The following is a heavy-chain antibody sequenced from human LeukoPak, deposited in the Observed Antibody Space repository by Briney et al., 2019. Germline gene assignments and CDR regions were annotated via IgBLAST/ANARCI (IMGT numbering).Heavy chain of an antibody. CDR2: IYYSGST. J-gene: IGHJ6*02. CDR3: ARDSYYDSSGYYSGYYYYGMDV. V-gene: IGHV4-31*03. Sequence: KSSETLSLTCTVSGGSISSGGYYWSWIRQHPGKGLEWIGYIYYSGSTYYHPSLKSRVTISVDTTTNQFSLKLSSVTAADTAVYYCARDSYYDSSGYYSGYYYYGMDVWGQGTTVTVSS. CDR1: GGSISSGGYY. D-gene: IGHD3-22*01.